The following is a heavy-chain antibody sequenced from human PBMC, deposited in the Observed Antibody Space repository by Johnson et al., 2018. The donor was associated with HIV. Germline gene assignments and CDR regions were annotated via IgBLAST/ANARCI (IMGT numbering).Heavy chain of an antibody. CDR2: ISYDGSNK. J-gene: IGHJ3*02. Sequence: VQLVESGGGVVQPGRSLRLSCAASGFTFSTYAMHWVRQAPGKGLEWVAVISYDGSNKYYADSVKGRFTISRDNSKNTLYLQMNSLRAEDTAVYYCARKLGVSYYDSSWYDIWGQGTMVTVSS. CDR1: GFTFSTYA. V-gene: IGHV3-30-3*01. CDR3: ARKLGVSYYDSSWYDI. D-gene: IGHD3-22*01.